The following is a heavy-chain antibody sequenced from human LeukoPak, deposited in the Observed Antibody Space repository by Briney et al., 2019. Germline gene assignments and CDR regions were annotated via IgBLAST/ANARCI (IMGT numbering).Heavy chain of an antibody. CDR2: ISGSGGST. CDR3: AKLTSGSGSSALFDY. D-gene: IGHD3-10*01. J-gene: IGHJ4*02. CDR1: GFTFSSYA. Sequence: GGSLRLSCAASGFTFSSYAMSWVRQAPGKGLEWVSAISGSGGSTYYADSVKGRFTISRDNSKNTLYLQMNSLRAEDTAAYYCAKLTSGSGSSALFDYWGQGTLVTVSS. V-gene: IGHV3-23*01.